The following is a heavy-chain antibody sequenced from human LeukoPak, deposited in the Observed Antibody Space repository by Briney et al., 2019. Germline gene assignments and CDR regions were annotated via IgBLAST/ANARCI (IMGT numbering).Heavy chain of an antibody. J-gene: IGHJ5*02. CDR2: IYTSGST. V-gene: IGHV4-4*07. Sequence: PSETLSLTCTVSGGSISSYYWSWIRQPAGKGLEWIGRIYTSGSTNYNPSLKSRVTMSVDTSKNQFSLKLSSVTAANTAVYYCARQLGYYGSGSYYWFDPWGQGTLVTVSS. CDR3: ARQLGYYGSGSYYWFDP. D-gene: IGHD3-10*01. CDR1: GGSISSYY.